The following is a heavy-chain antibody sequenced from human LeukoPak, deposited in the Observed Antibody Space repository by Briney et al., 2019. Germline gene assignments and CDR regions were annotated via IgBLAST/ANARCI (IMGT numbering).Heavy chain of an antibody. CDR1: GFTFKNYP. D-gene: IGHD6-13*01. CDR2: FSVNGRDT. Sequence: PGGSLRPSCAVSGFTFKNYPLSWVRQAPGKGLEWVSGFSVNGRDTYYADVIKGRVTIARDIAKNTLYLQMNSLRAEDTATYYCAKPGRTAAGLFDSWGQGTLVTVSS. V-gene: IGHV3-23*01. J-gene: IGHJ4*02. CDR3: AKPGRTAAGLFDS.